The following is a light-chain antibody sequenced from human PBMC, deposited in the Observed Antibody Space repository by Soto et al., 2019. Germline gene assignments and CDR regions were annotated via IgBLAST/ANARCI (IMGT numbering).Light chain of an antibody. V-gene: IGKV3-20*01. Sequence: EIVLTQSPGTLSLSPGERATLACRASQSVSGSYLAWYQQKPGQAPRLLIYGASSTAAGIPDRFSGSGSVSDFTLTISRLEPEDFALYYCQQYGTSVLTFGGDTKVEIK. CDR3: QQYGTSVLT. CDR2: GAS. J-gene: IGKJ4*01. CDR1: QSVSGSY.